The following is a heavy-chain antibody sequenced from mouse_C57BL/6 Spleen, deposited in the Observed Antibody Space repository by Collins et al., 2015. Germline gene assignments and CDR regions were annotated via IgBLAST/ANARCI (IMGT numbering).Heavy chain of an antibody. J-gene: IGHJ2*03. Sequence: QDQLQQPGAELVKPGASVKLSCKASGNTFTSYWMHWVKQRPGQGPEWIGMIHPYSGSSNYNEKFKRKATLTVDKSSTTAYMQLSSLTSEDSAVYYCSRGGLYFDYWGQGTSLTVSS. CDR2: IHPYSGSS. V-gene: IGHV1-64*01. D-gene: IGHD6-1*01. CDR1: GNTFTSYW. CDR3: SRGGLYFDY.